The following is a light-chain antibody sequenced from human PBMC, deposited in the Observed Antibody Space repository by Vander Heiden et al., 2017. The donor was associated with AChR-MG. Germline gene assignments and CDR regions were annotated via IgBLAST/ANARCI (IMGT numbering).Light chain of an antibody. Sequence: QSALTQPPSASGPPGQTVTISCSGSSPTLGSNNVNWYQQVPGAAPKLLMYLNIQRPSGVPDRFSGSKSGTSASLAISGLQSEDEADYYCASWDDSLNGWVFGGGTMVTVL. J-gene: IGLJ3*02. V-gene: IGLV1-44*01. CDR2: LNI. CDR1: SPTLGSNN. CDR3: ASWDDSLNGWV.